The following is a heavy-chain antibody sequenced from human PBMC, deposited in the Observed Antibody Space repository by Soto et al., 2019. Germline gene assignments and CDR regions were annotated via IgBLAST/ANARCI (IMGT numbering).Heavy chain of an antibody. CDR2: IMPSSDTP. V-gene: IGHV1-69*13. CDR1: GGTFSNFG. J-gene: IGHJ5*02. CDR3: ALDEYDDYVWGSFRS. D-gene: IGHD3-16*02. Sequence: SVKVSCKASGGTFSNFGISWVRQAPGKGLEWVGGIMPSSDTPNNAEKFQGRVIISADESTSTAYMDLSSLTSEDTAVYYCALDEYDDYVWGSFRSWGQGTRVTVSS.